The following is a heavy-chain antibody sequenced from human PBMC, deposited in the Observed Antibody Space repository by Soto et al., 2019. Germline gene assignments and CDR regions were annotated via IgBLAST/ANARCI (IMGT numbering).Heavy chain of an antibody. CDR1: GYSFTSYW. Sequence: PGESLKISCKGSGYSFTSYWISWVRQMPGKGLEWMGRIDPSDSYTNYSPSFQGHVTISADKSISTAYLQWSSLKASDTAMYYCASHGHYDSSGYYYFFDYWGRGTLVTVSS. CDR3: ASHGHYDSSGYYYFFDY. J-gene: IGHJ4*02. D-gene: IGHD3-22*01. CDR2: IDPSDSYT. V-gene: IGHV5-10-1*01.